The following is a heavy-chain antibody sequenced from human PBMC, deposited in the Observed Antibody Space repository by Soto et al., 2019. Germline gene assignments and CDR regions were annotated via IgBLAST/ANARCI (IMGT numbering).Heavy chain of an antibody. D-gene: IGHD1-20*01. Sequence: DVQLVESGGGLVKPGGSLRLSCAASGFNFITFSMNWVRQAPGKGLEWVSSISASSSSIYYAESVKGRFPVSRDNAKNSLYLKMNSLTDEEPALYYCVRDAYNRDAFDIWGQGTTVTVSS. CDR3: VRDAYNRDAFDI. CDR2: ISASSSSI. V-gene: IGHV3-21*01. CDR1: GFNFITFS. J-gene: IGHJ3*02.